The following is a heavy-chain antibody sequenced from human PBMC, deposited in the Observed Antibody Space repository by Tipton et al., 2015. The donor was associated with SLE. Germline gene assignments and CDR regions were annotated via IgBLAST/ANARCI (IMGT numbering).Heavy chain of an antibody. V-gene: IGHV4-59*12. CDR1: GGSISSYY. J-gene: IGHJ6*03. Sequence: TLSLTCTVSGGSISSYYWSWIRQPPGKGLEWIGSIYHSGSTYYNSSLRSRVTISVDASKNQFSLKLSSVTAADTAVYYCAREGARGGDDYYYYMDVWGKGTTVTVSS. CDR3: AREGARGGDDYYYYMDV. D-gene: IGHD2-21*01. CDR2: IYHSGST.